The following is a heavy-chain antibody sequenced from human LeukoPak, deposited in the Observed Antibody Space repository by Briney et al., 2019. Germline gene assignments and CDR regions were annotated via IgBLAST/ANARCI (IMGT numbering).Heavy chain of an antibody. J-gene: IGHJ4*02. Sequence: PSETLSLTCTASGGTISSYYRSWIRQPAGKGLEWIGRIYTSGSTTYNPSLMSRGTMSVDTPTNHFSLMLSSVIAADTAVYYCARDVYSSSGICDYWGQGTLVTVSS. CDR3: ARDVYSSSGICDY. D-gene: IGHD6-6*01. V-gene: IGHV4-4*07. CDR2: IYTSGST. CDR1: GGTISSYY.